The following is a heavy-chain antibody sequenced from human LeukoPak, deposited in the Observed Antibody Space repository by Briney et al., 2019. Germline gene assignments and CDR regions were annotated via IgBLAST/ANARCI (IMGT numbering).Heavy chain of an antibody. Sequence: GRCLRLSCAASGVTFDDYAMRWVRQAPGEGLEWVSGISWNSGSIGYADSVKGRFTISRDNAKNSLYLQMNSLRAEDTALYYCAKDLYYYDSSGYYAGFDYWGQGSMVSVCS. V-gene: IGHV3-9*01. CDR1: GVTFDDYA. D-gene: IGHD3-22*01. J-gene: IGHJ4*02. CDR3: AKDLYYYDSSGYYAGFDY. CDR2: ISWNSGSI.